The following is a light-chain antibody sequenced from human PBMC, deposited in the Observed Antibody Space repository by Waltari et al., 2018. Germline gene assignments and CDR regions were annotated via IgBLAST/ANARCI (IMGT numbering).Light chain of an antibody. CDR3: QQSYSTPLT. J-gene: IGKJ3*01. Sequence: DIQMTQSPSSLSASVGDRVTITCRASQGISSNLNWYQQKPGKAPTLLIYAASSLQSGVPSRFSGSGSGTDFTLTISSLQPEDFATYYCQQSYSTPLTFGPGTKVEIK. V-gene: IGKV1-39*01. CDR2: AAS. CDR1: QGISSN.